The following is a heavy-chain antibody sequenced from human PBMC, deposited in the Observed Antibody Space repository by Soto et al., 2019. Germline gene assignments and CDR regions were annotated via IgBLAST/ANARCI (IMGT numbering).Heavy chain of an antibody. V-gene: IGHV1-18*01. CDR1: GYTFTSYG. Sequence: QVQLVQSGAEVKKPGASVKVSCKASGYTFTSYGISWVRQAPGQWLEWMGWISAYNGNTNYAQKLQGRVTMTPDTSTNTAYMELRNLRSDDTAVYYCARVIAAAADFDYWGQGTLVTVSS. CDR2: ISAYNGNT. D-gene: IGHD6-13*01. J-gene: IGHJ4*02. CDR3: ARVIAAAADFDY.